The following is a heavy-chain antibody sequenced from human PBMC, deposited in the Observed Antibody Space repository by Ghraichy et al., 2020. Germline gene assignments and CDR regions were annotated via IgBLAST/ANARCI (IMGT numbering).Heavy chain of an antibody. D-gene: IGHD6-6*01. Sequence: ASVKVSCRASGYIFTEYAMNWVRQAPGQGLEWMGWINTNTGNPTYAQGFTGRFVFSLDTSVTTTYLQISSLKTEDTAVYFCARDSSPDFDYSYMDVWGEGTTVTVSS. V-gene: IGHV7-4-1*02. CDR2: INTNTGNP. J-gene: IGHJ6*03. CDR3: ARDSSPDFDYSYMDV. CDR1: GYIFTEYA.